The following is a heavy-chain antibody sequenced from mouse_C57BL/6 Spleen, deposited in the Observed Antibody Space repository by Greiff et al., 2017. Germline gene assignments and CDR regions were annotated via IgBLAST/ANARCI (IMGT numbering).Heavy chain of an antibody. CDR3: ARGAGYYLDY. V-gene: IGHV1-69*01. Sequence: QVQLQQPGAELVMPGASVKLSCKASGYTFTSYWMHWVKQRPGQGLEWIGEIDPSDSYTNYNQKFKGKSTLTVDKSPSTAYMQLSSLTSEDSAVYYCARGAGYYLDYWGQGTTLTVSS. CDR1: GYTFTSYW. D-gene: IGHD3-3*01. J-gene: IGHJ2*01. CDR2: IDPSDSYT.